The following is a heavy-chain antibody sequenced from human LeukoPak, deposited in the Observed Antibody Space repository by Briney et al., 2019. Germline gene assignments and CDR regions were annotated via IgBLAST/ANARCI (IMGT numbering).Heavy chain of an antibody. CDR3: ARVLYSSSDIYYYYYMDV. CDR1: GYTFTSYG. CDR2: ISAYNGNT. Sequence: GASVKVSCKASGYTFTSYGISWVRQAPGQGLEWMGWISAYNGNTNYAQKLQGRVTMTTDTSTSTAYMELRSLRSDDTAVYYCARVLYSSSDIYYYYYMDVWGKGTTVTVSS. V-gene: IGHV1-18*01. D-gene: IGHD6-6*01. J-gene: IGHJ6*03.